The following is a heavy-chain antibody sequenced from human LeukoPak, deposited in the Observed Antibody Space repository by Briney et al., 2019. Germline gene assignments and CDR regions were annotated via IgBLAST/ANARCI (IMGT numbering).Heavy chain of an antibody. Sequence: PGGSLRLSCAAPGFTFSDYYMSWIRQAPGKGLEWVSYISSSGSTIYYADSVKGRFTISRDNAKNSLYLQMNSLRAEDTAVYYCARDGSRGVNRKYYFDYWGQGTLVTVSS. V-gene: IGHV3-11*01. D-gene: IGHD3-10*01. CDR1: GFTFSDYY. CDR2: ISSSGSTI. CDR3: ARDGSRGVNRKYYFDY. J-gene: IGHJ4*02.